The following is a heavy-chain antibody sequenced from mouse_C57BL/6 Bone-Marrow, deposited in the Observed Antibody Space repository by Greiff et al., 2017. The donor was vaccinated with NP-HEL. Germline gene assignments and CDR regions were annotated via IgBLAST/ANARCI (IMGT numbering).Heavy chain of an antibody. CDR3: ARMGNDY. CDR2: IDPSDSET. J-gene: IGHJ2*01. V-gene: IGHV1-52*01. D-gene: IGHD2-1*01. Sequence: QVQLQQPGAELVSPGSSVKLSCKASGYTFSSYWMHWVKQRPIQGLEWIGNIDPSDSETHYNQKFKDKATLTVDKSSSTAYMQLSSLTSEDSAVYYCARMGNDYWGQGTTLTVSS. CDR1: GYTFSSYW.